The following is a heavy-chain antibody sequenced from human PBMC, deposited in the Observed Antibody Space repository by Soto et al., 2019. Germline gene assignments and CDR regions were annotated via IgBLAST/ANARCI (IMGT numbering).Heavy chain of an antibody. CDR2: IYPDDSDT. Sequence: GASLKISCKASGYTFNGYWIGWVRQLPGKGLEYMGIIYPDDSDTRYSPSFQGQVTIPADKSINTAYMQWSSLKASDTAMYYCVVQQQLPWVNYWGQGTLVTVSS. CDR1: GYTFNGYW. CDR3: VVQQQLPWVNY. J-gene: IGHJ4*02. V-gene: IGHV5-51*01. D-gene: IGHD6-13*01.